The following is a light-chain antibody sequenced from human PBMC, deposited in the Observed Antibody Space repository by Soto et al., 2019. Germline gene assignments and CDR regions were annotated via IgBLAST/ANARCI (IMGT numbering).Light chain of an antibody. Sequence: DIQMTQSPSSVSASVGDRVTITCRASQVITNWVAWYQQKPGKAPKLLISITSTLQSGVPSRFSGSGSGTDFSLTITSLQPEDFATYFCLQANSFPITFGQGTRLEIK. CDR1: QVITNW. CDR3: LQANSFPIT. J-gene: IGKJ5*01. V-gene: IGKV1-12*01. CDR2: ITS.